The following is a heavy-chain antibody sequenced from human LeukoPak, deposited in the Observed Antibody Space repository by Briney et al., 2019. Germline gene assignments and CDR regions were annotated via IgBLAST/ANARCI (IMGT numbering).Heavy chain of an antibody. J-gene: IGHJ4*02. CDR2: ISAYNSNT. CDR3: ARDLSYSSSWYPRFDY. V-gene: IGHV1-18*01. CDR1: GYTFTSYG. Sequence: ASVKVSCKASGYTFTSYGISWVRQAPGQGLEWMGWISAYNSNTNYAQKLQGRVTMTTDTSTSTAYMELRSLRSDDTAVYYCARDLSYSSSWYPRFDYWGQGTLVTVSS. D-gene: IGHD6-13*01.